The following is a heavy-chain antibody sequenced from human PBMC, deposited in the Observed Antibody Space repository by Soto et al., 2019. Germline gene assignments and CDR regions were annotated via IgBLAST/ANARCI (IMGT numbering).Heavy chain of an antibody. CDR3: AGADMVAAAVGWYFDL. Sequence: QVQLVQSGAEVKKPGSSVKVSCKASGGTFSSYTISWVRQAPGQGLEWMGRIIPILGIANYAQKFQGRVTITADKSTSTAYMGLSSLRSEDTAVYYCAGADMVAAAVGWYFDLWGRGTLVTVSS. J-gene: IGHJ2*01. CDR2: IIPILGIA. D-gene: IGHD6-13*01. CDR1: GGTFSSYT. V-gene: IGHV1-69*02.